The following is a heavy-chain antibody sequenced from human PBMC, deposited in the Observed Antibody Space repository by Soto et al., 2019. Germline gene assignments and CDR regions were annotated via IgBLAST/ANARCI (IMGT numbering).Heavy chain of an antibody. J-gene: IGHJ4*02. CDR3: ARDLGPGIAAD. D-gene: IGHD6-13*01. V-gene: IGHV4-59*01. CDR1: GGSISSYY. Sequence: PSETLSLTCTVSGGSISSYYWSWIRQPPGKGLEWIGYIYYSGSTNYNPSLKSRVTISVDTSKNQFSLKLSSVTAADTAVYYCARDLGPGIAADWGQGTLVTVSS. CDR2: IYYSGST.